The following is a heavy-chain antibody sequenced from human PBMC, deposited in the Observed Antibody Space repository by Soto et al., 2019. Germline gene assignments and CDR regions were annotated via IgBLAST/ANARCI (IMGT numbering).Heavy chain of an antibody. J-gene: IGHJ4*02. CDR2: TGSGTGPG. Sequence: SVKVSCKASGGSLSTNPISWVRQPPGQGLEWMGGTGSGTGPGNHAQKFQGRLTVTADKSTSTVYMELTNLSSEDTAVYYCARRHSGGFFRFFDSWGQGTLVTVSS. V-gene: IGHV1-69*06. CDR3: ARRHSGGFFRFFDS. D-gene: IGHD2-15*01. CDR1: GGSLSTNP.